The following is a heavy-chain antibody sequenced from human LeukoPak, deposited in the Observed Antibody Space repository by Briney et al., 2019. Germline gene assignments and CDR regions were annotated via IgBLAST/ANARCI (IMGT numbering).Heavy chain of an antibody. Sequence: PGGSLRLSCEASGFTFSLYWMSWVRQAPGKGLERVANIKQDGSEKYYVDSVKGRFTISRDNAKNSLYLQMNSLRADDTAVYYCARDGDTSGYTDWGQGTLVTVSS. V-gene: IGHV3-7*01. CDR2: IKQDGSEK. J-gene: IGHJ4*02. D-gene: IGHD3-22*01. CDR1: GFTFSLYW. CDR3: ARDGDTSGYTD.